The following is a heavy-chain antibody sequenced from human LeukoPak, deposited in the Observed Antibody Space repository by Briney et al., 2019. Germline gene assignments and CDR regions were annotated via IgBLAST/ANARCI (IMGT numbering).Heavy chain of an antibody. CDR1: GGSISSYY. Sequence: SETPSLTCTVSGGSISSYYWSWIRQPPGKGLEWIGYIYYSGSTNYNPSLKSRVTISVDTSKNQFSLKLSSVTAADTAVYYCARDNSYYDSSGYPLHLFDYWGQGTLVTVSS. J-gene: IGHJ4*02. CDR2: IYYSGST. D-gene: IGHD3-22*01. V-gene: IGHV4-59*01. CDR3: ARDNSYYDSSGYPLHLFDY.